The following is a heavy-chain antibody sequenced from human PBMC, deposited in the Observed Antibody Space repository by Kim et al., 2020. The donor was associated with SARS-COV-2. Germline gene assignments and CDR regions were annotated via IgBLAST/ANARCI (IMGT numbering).Heavy chain of an antibody. J-gene: IGHJ4*02. CDR2: IKSKTDGGTI. D-gene: IGHD3-10*01. Sequence: GGSLRLSCAASGLRFSNAWMSWVRQAPGKGLEWIGRIKSKTDGGTIDYIAPVEGRFTISRDDSKNTLYLQMNSLKTGDTAVYYCTTGTRPYWGQGTLVTVSS. V-gene: IGHV3-15*01. CDR3: TTGTRPY. CDR1: GLRFSNAW.